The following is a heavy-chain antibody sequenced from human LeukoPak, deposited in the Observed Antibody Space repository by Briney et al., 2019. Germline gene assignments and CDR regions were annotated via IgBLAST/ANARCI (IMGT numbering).Heavy chain of an antibody. CDR3: ARLGKGSGWSYDAFDI. V-gene: IGHV5-51*01. Sequence: GESLKISCKGSGYSFTSYWIGWVRQMPGKGLEWMGIIYPGDSDTRYSPSFQGQVTISADKSISTAYVQWSSLKASDTAMYYCARLGKGSGWSYDAFDIWGQGTMVTVSS. CDR1: GYSFTSYW. CDR2: IYPGDSDT. D-gene: IGHD6-19*01. J-gene: IGHJ3*02.